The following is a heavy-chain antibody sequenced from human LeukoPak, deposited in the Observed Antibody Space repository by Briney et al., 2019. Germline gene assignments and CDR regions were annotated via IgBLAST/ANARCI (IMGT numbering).Heavy chain of an antibody. CDR3: ARVNYDFWSGTRGGAFDI. V-gene: IGHV3-11*06. CDR2: ISSSSSYI. Sequence: GGSLRLSCAASGFTFSDYYMSWIRQAPGKGLEWVSSISSSSSYIYYADSVKGRFTISRDNAKNSLYLQMNSLRAEDTAVYYCARVNYDFWSGTRGGAFDIWGQGTMVTVSS. CDR1: GFTFSDYY. J-gene: IGHJ3*02. D-gene: IGHD3-3*01.